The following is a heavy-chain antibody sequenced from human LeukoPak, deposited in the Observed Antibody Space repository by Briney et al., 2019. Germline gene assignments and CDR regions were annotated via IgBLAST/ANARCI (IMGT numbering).Heavy chain of an antibody. CDR1: GFTFSSFA. CDR2: ISYDGAIQ. V-gene: IGHV3-30-3*01. D-gene: IGHD3-10*01. Sequence: GGSLRLSCEASGFTFSSFAMHWVRQGPGKGPEWVAVISYDGAIQYYGDSVRGRFTISRDDSKNTLYLQMNSLRPEDTAMYHCARDPSRGPPDYLDFWGQGTLVTVSS. J-gene: IGHJ4*02. CDR3: ARDPSRGPPDYLDF.